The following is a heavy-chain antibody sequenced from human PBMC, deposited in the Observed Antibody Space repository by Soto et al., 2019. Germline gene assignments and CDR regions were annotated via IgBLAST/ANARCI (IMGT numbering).Heavy chain of an antibody. CDR1: GGSFSGYY. CDR3: ARVPDY. D-gene: IGHD2-2*01. V-gene: IGHV4-34*01. CDR2: INDSGNT. J-gene: IGHJ4*02. Sequence: SETLSLTCAVYGGSFSGYYWSWVRQPPGKGLEWIAEINDSGNTDYNPSLKSRVTISVDRSKNQFSLKLSSVTAADTAVYYCARVPDYWGQGILVTVSS.